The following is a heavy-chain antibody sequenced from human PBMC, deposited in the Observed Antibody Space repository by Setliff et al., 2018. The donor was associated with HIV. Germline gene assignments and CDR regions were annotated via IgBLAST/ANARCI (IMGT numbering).Heavy chain of an antibody. CDR3: VRAHDQDFQH. CDR2: SDPNGGAT. J-gene: IGHJ1*01. Sequence: GASVKVSCKAFGYTFTSYFLHWVRQAPGQGLEWLGISDPNGGATNNAQKLQGRITVTTDTSTGTLYMELSNLRSDDSAVYYCVRAHDQDFQHWGQGTVVTVSS. CDR1: GYTFTSYF. D-gene: IGHD2-2*01. V-gene: IGHV1-46*01.